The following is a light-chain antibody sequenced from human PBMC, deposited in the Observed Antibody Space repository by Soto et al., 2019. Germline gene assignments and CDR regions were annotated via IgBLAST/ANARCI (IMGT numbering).Light chain of an antibody. V-gene: IGKV1-39*01. CDR2: AAS. J-gene: IGKJ1*01. CDR3: QQSYSTPRT. CDR1: QSISSY. Sequence: DIQMTQSPSSLSASVGARVTITCRASQSISSYLNWYQQKPGKAPKLLIYAASSLQSGVPSRFSGSGSETAFTLTIISLQPEDFATYYCQQSYSTPRTFGQGTKVEIK.